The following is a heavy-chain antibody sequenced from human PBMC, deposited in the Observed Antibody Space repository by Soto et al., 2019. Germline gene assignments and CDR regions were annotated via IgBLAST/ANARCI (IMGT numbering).Heavy chain of an antibody. CDR1: GGSISSGDYY. CDR3: ARDYYGSGSYRINWFDP. Sequence: QVQLQESGPGLVKPSQTLSLTCTVSGGSISSGDYYWSWIRQPPGKGLEWIGYNYYSGSTYYNPTLKSRVTISVDTSKNQFSLKLSSVTAADKAVYYCARDYYGSGSYRINWFDPWGQGTLVTVS. V-gene: IGHV4-30-4*01. CDR2: NYYSGST. J-gene: IGHJ5*02. D-gene: IGHD3-10*01.